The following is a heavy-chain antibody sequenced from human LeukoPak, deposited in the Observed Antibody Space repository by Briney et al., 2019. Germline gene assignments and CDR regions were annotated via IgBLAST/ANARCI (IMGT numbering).Heavy chain of an antibody. CDR1: GYTFTSYD. CDR2: MNPNSGNT. J-gene: IGHJ5*02. Sequence: ASVKVSCKASGYTFTSYDINWVRQATGQGLEWMGWMNPNSGNTGYAQKFQGRVTMTRNTSISTAYMELSSLRSEDTAVYYCARGRCIWGYCSSTNWFDPWGQGTLVTVFS. CDR3: ARGRCIWGYCSSTNWFDP. V-gene: IGHV1-8*01. D-gene: IGHD2-2*01.